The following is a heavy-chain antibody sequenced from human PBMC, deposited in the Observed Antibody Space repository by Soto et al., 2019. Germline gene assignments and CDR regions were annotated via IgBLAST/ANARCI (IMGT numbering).Heavy chain of an antibody. CDR3: TTAYCGGDCWTRGYYYYYYGMDV. CDR2: IKSKTDGGTT. D-gene: IGHD2-21*02. Sequence: EVQLVESGGGLVKPGGSLRLSCAASGFTFSNAWMSWVRQAPGKGLEWVGRIKSKTDGGTTDYAAPVKGRFTISRDDSKNTLYLQMNSLKTEDTAVYYCTTAYCGGDCWTRGYYYYYYGMDVWGQGTTVTVSS. J-gene: IGHJ6*02. CDR1: GFTFSNAW. V-gene: IGHV3-15*01.